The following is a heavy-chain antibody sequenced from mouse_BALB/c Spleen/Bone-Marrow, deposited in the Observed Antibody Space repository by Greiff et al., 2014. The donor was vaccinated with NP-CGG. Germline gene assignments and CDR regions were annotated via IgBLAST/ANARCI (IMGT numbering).Heavy chain of an antibody. D-gene: IGHD1-3*01. J-gene: IGHJ3*01. CDR2: IYPANGNT. CDR3: ARSPGEVNY. V-gene: IGHV14-3*02. CDR1: GFNIIYAY. Sequence: EVKLQESGAELVKPGASVKLSCTASGFNIIYAYIHWVKRRPEQGLEWIGRIYPANGNTNYDPKFQGKATITADTSSDTAYLHLNSLISEDTAVYYCARSPGEVNYWGQGTLVTVSA.